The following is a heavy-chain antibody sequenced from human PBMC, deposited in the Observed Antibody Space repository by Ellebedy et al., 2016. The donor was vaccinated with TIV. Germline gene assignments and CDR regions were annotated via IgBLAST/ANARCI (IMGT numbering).Heavy chain of an antibody. V-gene: IGHV4-34*01. CDR2: INHSGGT. Sequence: MPSETLSLTCAVYGGSFSGYYWSRIRQPPGKGLEWIGEINHSGGTNYNPSLKSRVTISRDTSKNQNSLKLISVTAADTAVYYCARGRTFDYWGQGTLVTVSS. D-gene: IGHD1-7*01. CDR1: GGSFSGYY. J-gene: IGHJ4*02. CDR3: ARGRTFDY.